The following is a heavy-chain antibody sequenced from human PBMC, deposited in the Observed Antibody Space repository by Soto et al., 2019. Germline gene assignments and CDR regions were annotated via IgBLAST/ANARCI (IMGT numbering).Heavy chain of an antibody. Sequence: EVQLLESGGGLVQPGGSLRLSCAASGFTFSSYAMSWVRQAPGKGLEWVSAISGSGGSTYYADSVKGRFTISRDNSKNTLYLQMNSLRAEDTAVYYCAKKPITVLGRYWYFDLWGRGTLVTVSS. CDR2: ISGSGGST. CDR3: AKKPITVLGRYWYFDL. V-gene: IGHV3-23*01. D-gene: IGHD3-10*01. J-gene: IGHJ2*01. CDR1: GFTFSSYA.